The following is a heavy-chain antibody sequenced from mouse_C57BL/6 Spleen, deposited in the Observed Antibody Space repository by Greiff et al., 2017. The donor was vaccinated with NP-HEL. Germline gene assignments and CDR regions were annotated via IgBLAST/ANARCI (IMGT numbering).Heavy chain of an antibody. Sequence: VQLQQSGAELVKPGASVKISCKASGYAFSSYWMNWVKQRPGKGLEWIGQIYPGDGDTNYNGKFKGKATLTADKSSNTAYIQLSSLTYEDSAVYCWARWTLYGEAMDYWGQGTSVTVSS. CDR1: GYAFSSYW. D-gene: IGHD1-1*02. J-gene: IGHJ4*01. CDR3: ARWTLYGEAMDY. CDR2: IYPGDGDT. V-gene: IGHV1-80*01.